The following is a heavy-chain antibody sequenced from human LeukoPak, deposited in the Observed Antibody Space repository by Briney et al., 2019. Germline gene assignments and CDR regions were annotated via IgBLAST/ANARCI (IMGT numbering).Heavy chain of an antibody. Sequence: GGSLRLSCGASGFTFSRSGMHWVRQAPGKGLEWVAVISYDGSDHYYADSVKGRFTISRDNSKYTLYLQMNSLRAEDTAVYYCAKDSPSGSYAYWGQGTLVTVSS. CDR1: GFTFSRSG. CDR2: ISYDGSDH. D-gene: IGHD1-26*01. CDR3: AKDSPSGSYAY. V-gene: IGHV3-30*18. J-gene: IGHJ4*02.